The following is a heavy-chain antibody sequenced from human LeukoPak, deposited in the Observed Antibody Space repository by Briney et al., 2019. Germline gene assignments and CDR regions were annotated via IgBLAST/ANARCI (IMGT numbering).Heavy chain of an antibody. V-gene: IGHV4-30-4*01. Sequence: SETLSLTCTVSGGPISSGDYYWSWIRQPPGKGLEWIGYIYYSGSTYYNPSLKSRATISVDTSKNQFSLKLSSVTAADTAVYYCASDYYDSSGYAHFDYWGQGTLVTVSS. CDR1: GGPISSGDYY. CDR3: ASDYYDSSGYAHFDY. D-gene: IGHD3-22*01. CDR2: IYYSGST. J-gene: IGHJ4*02.